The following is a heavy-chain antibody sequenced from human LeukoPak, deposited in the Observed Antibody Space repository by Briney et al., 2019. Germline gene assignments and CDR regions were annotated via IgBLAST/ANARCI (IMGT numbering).Heavy chain of an antibody. V-gene: IGHV1-18*01. CDR1: GYTFTSYG. CDR2: ISAYNGNT. D-gene: IGHD4-17*01. CDR3: ARGGLYGDYPLEYFDY. Sequence: ASVKVSCKASGYTFTSYGISWVRQAPGQGLEWMGWISAYNGNTNYAQKPQGRVTMTTDTSTSTAYMELRSLRSDDTAVYYCARGGLYGDYPLEYFDYWGQGTLVTVSS. J-gene: IGHJ4*02.